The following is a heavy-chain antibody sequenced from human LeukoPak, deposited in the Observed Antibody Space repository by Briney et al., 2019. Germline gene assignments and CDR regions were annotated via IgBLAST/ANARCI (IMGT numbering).Heavy chain of an antibody. J-gene: IGHJ6*02. Sequence: ASVKVSCKASGYTFTSYAMHWVLQAPGQRLEWMGWINAGNGDTKYSQKFHGRVTITRDTSASTAYMELSSLRSEDTAVYYCARVLLGTMGGWDIDYYYYGMDVWGQGTTVTVSS. D-gene: IGHD6-19*01. V-gene: IGHV1-3*01. CDR2: INAGNGDT. CDR3: ARVLLGTMGGWDIDYYYYGMDV. CDR1: GYTFTSYA.